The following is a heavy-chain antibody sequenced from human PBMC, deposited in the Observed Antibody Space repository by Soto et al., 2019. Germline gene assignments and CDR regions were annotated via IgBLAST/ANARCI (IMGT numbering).Heavy chain of an antibody. D-gene: IGHD2-2*01. CDR1: GGTFSSYT. J-gene: IGHJ6*03. V-gene: IGHV1-69*02. CDR3: ASPYCSSTSCSLGYYYYYYMDV. Sequence: SVKVSCKASGGTFSSYTISWVRQAPGQGLEWMGRIIPILGIANYAQKFQGRVTITADKSTSTAYMELSSLRSEDTAVYYCASPYCSSTSCSLGYYYYYYMDVWGKGTTVTVSS. CDR2: IIPILGIA.